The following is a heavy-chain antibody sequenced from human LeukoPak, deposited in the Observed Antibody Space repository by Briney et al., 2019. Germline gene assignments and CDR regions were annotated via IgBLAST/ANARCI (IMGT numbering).Heavy chain of an antibody. Sequence: GASLKVSCKASGYTFTSYDINCVRHSTGQGLEWRGWMNPNSGNTGYAQKCQGRVTMTRNASISTAYMELSSLRSEDTAVYYCARGGFGGSGSYYNAYIGYWGQGTLVTVSS. CDR2: MNPNSGNT. V-gene: IGHV1-8*01. D-gene: IGHD3-10*01. CDR1: GYTFTSYD. J-gene: IGHJ4*02. CDR3: ARGGFGGSGSYYNAYIGY.